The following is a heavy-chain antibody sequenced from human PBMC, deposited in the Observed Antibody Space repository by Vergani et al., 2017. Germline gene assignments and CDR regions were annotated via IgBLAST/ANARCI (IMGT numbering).Heavy chain of an antibody. CDR3: ARDVWDCSGISCFLRAGEFYYMDV. V-gene: IGHV3-33*05. CDR1: GFKFSQFG. Sequence: QVQLVESGGGVVQPGTSLRLSCEASGFKFSQFGMHWVRQGPGKGLEWVAFISYDGSKTQYADSEKGRVTISRDNSKNTVGLEMSSLGVDDTATYYCARDVWDCSGISCFLRAGEFYYMDVWGQGTTVTVSS. J-gene: IGHJ6*03. D-gene: IGHD3-16*01. CDR2: ISYDGSKT.